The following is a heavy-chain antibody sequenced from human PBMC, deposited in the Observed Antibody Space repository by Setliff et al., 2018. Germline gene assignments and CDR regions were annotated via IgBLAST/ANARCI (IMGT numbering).Heavy chain of an antibody. J-gene: IGHJ6*03. D-gene: IGHD3-3*01. CDR3: ARGPPSYDFWSGYYVSNYYMDV. CDR1: GGSISSSSYY. Sequence: PSETLSLTCTVSGGSISSSSYYWGWIRQPPGKGLEWIGSIYYSGSTYYNPSLKSRVTISVDTSKNQFSLKLSSVTAADTAVYYCARGPPSYDFWSGYYVSNYYMDVWGKGTTVTVS. CDR2: IYYSGST. V-gene: IGHV4-39*07.